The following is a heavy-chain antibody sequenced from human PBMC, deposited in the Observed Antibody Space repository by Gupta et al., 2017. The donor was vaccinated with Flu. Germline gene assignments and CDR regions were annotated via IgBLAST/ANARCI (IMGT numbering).Heavy chain of an antibody. CDR1: GYTFTSYG. Sequence: KPGASVKVSCKASGYTFTSYGISWVRQAPGQGLEWMGWISAYNGNTNYAQKLQGRVTMTTDTSTSTAYMELRSLRSDDTAVYYCARDWRDVVVVAADYGMDVWGQGTTVTVSS. CDR3: ARDWRDVVVVAADYGMDV. J-gene: IGHJ6*02. V-gene: IGHV1-18*01. CDR2: ISAYNGNT. D-gene: IGHD2-15*01.